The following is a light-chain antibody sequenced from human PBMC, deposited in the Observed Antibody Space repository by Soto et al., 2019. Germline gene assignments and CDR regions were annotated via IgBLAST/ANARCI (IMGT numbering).Light chain of an antibody. Sequence: QSVLTQPPSASGTPGQRVTISCSGSSSNIGDNPVNWYQQVPGAAPKLLIYINDQRPSGVPDRFSGSKSGTSASLAISGLQPEDEADYYCNSQRSSGTRVFGTGTKVTVL. CDR1: SSNIGDNP. J-gene: IGLJ1*01. CDR2: IND. CDR3: NSQRSSGTRV. V-gene: IGLV1-44*01.